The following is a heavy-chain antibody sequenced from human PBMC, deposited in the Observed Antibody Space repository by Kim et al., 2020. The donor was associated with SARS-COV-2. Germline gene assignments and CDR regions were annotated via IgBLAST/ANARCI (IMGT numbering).Heavy chain of an antibody. CDR3: ATDPLGGGDFVDY. CDR2: TDRGGNT. CDR1: GLTVSDNY. Sequence: GGSLRLSCAASGLTVSDNYINWVRQAPGKGLEWVSVTDRGGNTYYAESVKGRFIVSRDNSKNTLYLQMNSLRVGDTAVYYCATDPLGGGDFVDYWGQGTLVTVSS. J-gene: IGHJ4*02. D-gene: IGHD3-16*01. V-gene: IGHV3-53*01.